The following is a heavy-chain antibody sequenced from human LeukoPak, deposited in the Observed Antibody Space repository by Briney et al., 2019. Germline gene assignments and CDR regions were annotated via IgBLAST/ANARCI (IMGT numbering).Heavy chain of an antibody. D-gene: IGHD2-2*01. J-gene: IGHJ4*02. CDR2: ISSDGGSP. CDR3: TRRYCTSTSCSHFDY. V-gene: IGHV3-64*01. CDR1: GFTFNNYG. Sequence: PGGSLRLSCAASGFTFNNYGMHWVRQAPGKGLEYVSAISSDGGSPYYANSVKGRFTISRDNSKNTLYLQMGSLRAEDTAVYYCTRRYCTSTSCSHFDYWGQGTLVTVSS.